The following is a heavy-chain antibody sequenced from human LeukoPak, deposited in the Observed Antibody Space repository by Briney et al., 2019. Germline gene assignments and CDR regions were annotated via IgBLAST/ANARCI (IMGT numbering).Heavy chain of an antibody. CDR1: GFTFTSSA. J-gene: IGHJ4*02. Sequence: SVKVSCKASGFTFTSSAVQWVRQARGQRLEWIGWIVVGSGNTNYAQKFQERVTVTRDMSTSTAYMELSSLRSEDTAVYYCAADRGSRNYYDSSGYYYRGMDYWGRGTLVTVSS. D-gene: IGHD3-22*01. CDR2: IVVGSGNT. CDR3: AADRGSRNYYDSSGYYYRGMDY. V-gene: IGHV1-58*01.